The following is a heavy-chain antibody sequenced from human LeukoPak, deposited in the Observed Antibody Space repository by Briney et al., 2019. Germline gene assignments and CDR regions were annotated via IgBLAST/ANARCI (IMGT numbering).Heavy chain of an antibody. V-gene: IGHV1-69*13. D-gene: IGHD3-10*01. Sequence: SVKVSCKASGGTFSSYAISWVRQAPGQGLEWMGGIIPIFGTANYAQKFQGRVTITADESTSTAYMELSGLRSENTAVYYCARDRETYMDVWGKGTTVTVSS. J-gene: IGHJ6*03. CDR3: ARDRETYMDV. CDR2: IIPIFGTA. CDR1: GGTFSSYA.